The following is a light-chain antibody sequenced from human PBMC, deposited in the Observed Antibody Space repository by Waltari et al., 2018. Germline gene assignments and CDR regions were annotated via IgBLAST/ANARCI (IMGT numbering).Light chain of an antibody. Sequence: EIVMTQSPVTLSLSPGERGTLSCRASQSVGSSLAWYQQKPGQAPRLFIYGASNRATGIPDRVRGRGVGKEFTLTISRLEPEDVGFYFCHQRRDWPVPFGGGTKVEIK. CDR3: HQRRDWPVP. V-gene: IGKV3D-15*01. CDR2: GAS. CDR1: QSVGSS. J-gene: IGKJ4*01.